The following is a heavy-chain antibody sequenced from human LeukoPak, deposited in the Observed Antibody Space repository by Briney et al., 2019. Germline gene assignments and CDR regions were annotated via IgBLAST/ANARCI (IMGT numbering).Heavy chain of an antibody. CDR1: GYTFTSYA. V-gene: IGHV1-3*01. J-gene: IGHJ4*02. CDR3: ARSRYCSGGSCYSGDY. Sequence: ASVKVSCKASGYTFTSYAMHWVRQAPGQRLEWMGWINAGNGNTKYSQKFQGRVTITRDTSASTAYMELSSLRSEDTAVYYCARSRYCSGGSCYSGDYWGQGTLVTVSS. D-gene: IGHD2-15*01. CDR2: INAGNGNT.